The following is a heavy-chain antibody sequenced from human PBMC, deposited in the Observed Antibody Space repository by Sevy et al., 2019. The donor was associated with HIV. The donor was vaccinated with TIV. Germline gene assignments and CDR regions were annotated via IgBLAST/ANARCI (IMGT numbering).Heavy chain of an antibody. CDR3: ARPRGGYYYGSGYNWFDP. D-gene: IGHD3-10*01. CDR2: INYSGST. V-gene: IGHV4-34*01. CDR1: GGSFSGYY. J-gene: IGHJ5*02. Sequence: SETLSLTCAVYGGSFSGYYWSWIRQPPGKGLEWIGEINYSGSTNYNPSLKSRVTISVDTSKNQFSLKLSSVTAAETAVYYCARPRGGYYYGSGYNWFDPWGQGTLVTVSS.